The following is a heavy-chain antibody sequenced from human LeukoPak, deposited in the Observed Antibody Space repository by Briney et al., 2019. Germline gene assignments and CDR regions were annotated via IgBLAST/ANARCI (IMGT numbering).Heavy chain of an antibody. V-gene: IGHV4-39*01. J-gene: IGHJ5*02. CDR1: GGSISSSSYY. D-gene: IGHD3-22*01. CDR3: ASLSYYDSSGYLRFDP. Sequence: SETLSLTCTVPGGSISSSSYYWGWIRQPPGKGLEWIGSIYYSGSTYYNPSLKSRVTISVDTSKNQFSLKLSSVTAADTAVYYCASLSYYDSSGYLRFDPWGQGTLVTVSS. CDR2: IYYSGST.